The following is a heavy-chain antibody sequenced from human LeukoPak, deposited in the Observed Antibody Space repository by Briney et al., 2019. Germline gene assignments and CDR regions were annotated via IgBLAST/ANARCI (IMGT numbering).Heavy chain of an antibody. D-gene: IGHD3-22*01. CDR2: ITDSGTTA. CDR1: GFTFSTSG. V-gene: IGHV3-23*01. Sequence: GGSLRLSCKASGFTFSTSGMSWVRQAPGKGLEWVSDITDSGTTAYYADAVKGRFIVSRDNSKNTLYLQMNSLRAEDTAVYYCARDRPMIGNYYYGMDVWGQGTTVTVSS. J-gene: IGHJ6*02. CDR3: ARDRPMIGNYYYGMDV.